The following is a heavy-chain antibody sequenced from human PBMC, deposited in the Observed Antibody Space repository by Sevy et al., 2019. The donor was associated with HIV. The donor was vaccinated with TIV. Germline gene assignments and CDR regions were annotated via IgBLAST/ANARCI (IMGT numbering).Heavy chain of an antibody. CDR3: VTGLQTHTARTPCPLVH. D-gene: IGHD2-21*02. Sequence: GGSLRLSCAGYGFSFSGSDMHWVRQPTGKGLEWISSIGTLGDTFYADSVKGRFTISRDNAKSSLYLEMSSLRAGDTALYYCVTGLQTHTARTPCPLVHWGQGTLVTVSS. J-gene: IGHJ5*02. CDR2: IGTLGDT. CDR1: GFSFSGSD. V-gene: IGHV3-13*01.